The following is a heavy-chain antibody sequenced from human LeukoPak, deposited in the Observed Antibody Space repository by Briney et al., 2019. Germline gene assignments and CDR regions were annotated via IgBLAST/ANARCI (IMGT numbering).Heavy chain of an antibody. D-gene: IGHD6-19*01. CDR3: AREPAGSGWSTSDY. CDR1: GYTFTSYG. CDR2: ISAYNGNT. J-gene: IGHJ4*02. V-gene: IGHV1-18*01. Sequence: ASVKVSCKASGYTFTSYGISWVRQAPGQGLEWMGWISAYNGNTNYAQKLQGRVTMTTDTSTSTAYMELRSLRSDDTAVYYCAREPAGSGWSTSDYWGQGTLVTVSS.